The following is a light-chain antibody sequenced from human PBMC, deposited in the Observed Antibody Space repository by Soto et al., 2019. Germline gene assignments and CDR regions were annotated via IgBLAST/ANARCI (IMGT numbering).Light chain of an antibody. Sequence: EIVLTQSPATLSLSPGERATLSCRASPSVTNYLAWYQQKPGQAPRLLIYGAFNRATGIPARFSGSGSGTDFTLTISSLEPEDFAVYYCQQRNIWPPVTFGQGTRREIQ. CDR3: QQRNIWPPVT. CDR2: GAF. CDR1: PSVTNY. J-gene: IGKJ5*01. V-gene: IGKV3-11*01.